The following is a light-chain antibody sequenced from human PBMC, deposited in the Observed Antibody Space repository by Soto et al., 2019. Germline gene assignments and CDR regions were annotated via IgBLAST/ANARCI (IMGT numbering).Light chain of an antibody. Sequence: QSVLTQPPSESGTPGQRVTISCSGSSSNIGSNTVNWYQQLPGTAPKLLIYSNNQRPSGVPDRFSGSKSGTSASLAISGLQSEDEADYHCAAWDDSLNGWVFGGGTKLTVL. CDR1: SSNIGSNT. CDR3: AAWDDSLNGWV. J-gene: IGLJ3*02. CDR2: SNN. V-gene: IGLV1-44*01.